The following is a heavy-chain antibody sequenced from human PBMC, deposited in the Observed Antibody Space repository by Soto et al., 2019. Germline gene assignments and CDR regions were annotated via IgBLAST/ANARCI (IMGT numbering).Heavy chain of an antibody. J-gene: IGHJ6*02. CDR2: ITSNGGDT. V-gene: IGHV3-23*01. Sequence: GCLRLSCATSGFTFSNFVMRWVRQTPGKGLEWVSTITSNGGDTYYTDSVKGRFTISRDNYKNTSYLQMSSLRAEDTALYYCTKAACDRHHMDVWGQGTTVTDS. CDR1: GFTFSNFV. CDR3: TKAACDRHHMDV.